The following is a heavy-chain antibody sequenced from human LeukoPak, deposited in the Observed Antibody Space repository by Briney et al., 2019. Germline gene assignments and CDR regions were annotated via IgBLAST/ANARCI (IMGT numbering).Heavy chain of an antibody. D-gene: IGHD3-16*01. CDR3: ARAWVSYYYMDV. CDR1: GGSISSSSYY. CDR2: IYYSGST. J-gene: IGHJ6*03. Sequence: TSSETLSLTCTVSGGSISSSSYYWGWIRQPPGKGLEWIGSIYYSGSTYYNPSLKSRVTISVDTSKNQFSLKLSSVTAADTAVYYCARAWVSYYYMDVWGKGTTVTVSS. V-gene: IGHV4-39*07.